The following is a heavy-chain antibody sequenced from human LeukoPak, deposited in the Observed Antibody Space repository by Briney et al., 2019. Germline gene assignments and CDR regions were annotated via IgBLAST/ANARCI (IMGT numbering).Heavy chain of an antibody. CDR2: ISSSGGST. J-gene: IGHJ4*02. CDR1: GFTFSSYA. Sequence: GGSLRLSCAASGFTFSSYAMSWVRQAPGKGLEWVSAISSSGGSTYYADSVKGWFTISRDNSKNTLYLQMNSLRAEDTAVYYCAKRYYYDNSGLWDSWGQGTLVRVSS. V-gene: IGHV3-23*01. D-gene: IGHD3-22*01. CDR3: AKRYYYDNSGLWDS.